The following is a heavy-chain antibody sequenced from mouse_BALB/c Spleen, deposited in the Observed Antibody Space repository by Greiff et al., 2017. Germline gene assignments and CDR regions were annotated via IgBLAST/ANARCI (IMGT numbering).Heavy chain of an antibody. CDR2: INSNGGST. CDR3: ARDPYYYGRALY. Sequence: EVQRVESGGGLVQPGGSLKLSCAASGFTFSSYGMSWVRQTPDKRLELVATINSNGGSTYYPDSVKGRFTISRDNAKNTLYLQMSSLKSEDTAMYYCARDPYYYGRALYWGQGTSVTVSS. J-gene: IGHJ4*01. CDR1: GFTFSSYG. D-gene: IGHD1-1*01. V-gene: IGHV5-6-3*01.